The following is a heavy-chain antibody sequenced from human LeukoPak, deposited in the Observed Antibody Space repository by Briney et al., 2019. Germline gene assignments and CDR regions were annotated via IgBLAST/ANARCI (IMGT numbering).Heavy chain of an antibody. CDR2: INHSGST. CDR3: AGFAVGYVWGSYRSEAY. Sequence: SETLSLTCAVYGGSFSGCYWSWIRQPPGKGLEWIGEINHSGSTNYNPSLKSRVTISVDTSKNQFSLKLSSVTAADTAVYYCAGFAVGYVWGSYRSEAYWGQGTLVTVSS. V-gene: IGHV4-34*01. J-gene: IGHJ4*02. CDR1: GGSFSGCY. D-gene: IGHD3-16*02.